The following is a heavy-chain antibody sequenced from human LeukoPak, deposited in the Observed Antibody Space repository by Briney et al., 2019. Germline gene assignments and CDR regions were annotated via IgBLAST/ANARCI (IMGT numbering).Heavy chain of an antibody. D-gene: IGHD1-26*01. Sequence: GGSLRLSCAASGITFSRSWMSWVRQAPGKGLEWVAVISYDGSNKYYADSVKGRFTISRDNSKNTLYLQMNSLRAEDTAVYYCAKDSRATTSYFDYWGQGTLVTVSS. CDR1: GITFSRSW. CDR2: ISYDGSNK. J-gene: IGHJ4*02. CDR3: AKDSRATTSYFDY. V-gene: IGHV3-30*18.